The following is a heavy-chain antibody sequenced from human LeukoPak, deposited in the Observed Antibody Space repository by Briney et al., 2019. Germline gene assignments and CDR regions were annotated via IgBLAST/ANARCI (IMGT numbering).Heavy chain of an antibody. CDR2: INHSGST. V-gene: IGHV4-34*01. J-gene: IGHJ4*02. CDR3: ASTPLGATKSGYFDY. Sequence: SETLSLTCAVYGGSFSGYYWSWIRQPPGKGLEWIGEINHSGSTNYNPSLKSRVTISVDTSKNQFSLKLSSVTAADTAVYYCASTPLGATKSGYFDYWGQGTLVTVSS. D-gene: IGHD1-26*01. CDR1: GGSFSGYY.